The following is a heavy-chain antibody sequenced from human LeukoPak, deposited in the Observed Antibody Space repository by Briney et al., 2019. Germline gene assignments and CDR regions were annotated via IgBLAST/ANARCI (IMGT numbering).Heavy chain of an antibody. D-gene: IGHD3-10*01. V-gene: IGHV3-33*01. CDR2: IWYDGSNK. CDR3: ARDFADRRYGSGKDYYGMDG. CDR1: GFTFSSYG. Sequence: SGGSLRLSCAASGFTFSSYGIHWVRQAPGKGLEWVADIWYDGSNKYYADSVKGRFTISRDNSKNTLYLQMNSLRAEDTAVYYCARDFADRRYGSGKDYYGMDGWGQGTTVTVSS. J-gene: IGHJ6*02.